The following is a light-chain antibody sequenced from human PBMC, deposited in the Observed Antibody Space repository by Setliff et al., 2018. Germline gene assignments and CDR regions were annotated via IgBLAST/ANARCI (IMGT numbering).Light chain of an antibody. CDR2: DVS. J-gene: IGLJ1*01. CDR1: SSDVGGYNY. Sequence: QSALTQPASVSGSPGQSITISCTGTSSDVGGYNYVSWYQQHTGKAPKLMIYDVSNRPSGVSNRFSGSKSANTASLTISGLQAEDEADYYCSSYAGSSTLYVFGTGTKVTVL. V-gene: IGLV2-14*03. CDR3: SSYAGSSTLYV.